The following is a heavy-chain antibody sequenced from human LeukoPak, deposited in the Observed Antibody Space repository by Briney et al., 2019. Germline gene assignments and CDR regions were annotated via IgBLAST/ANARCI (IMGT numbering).Heavy chain of an antibody. CDR1: GCTFSSYG. Sequence: GGSLRLSCAASGCTFSSYGMHWVRQAPGKGLEWVAFIRYDGSNKYYADSVKGRFTISRDNSKNTLYLQMNSLRAEDTAVYYCAKDLLSAAGTIDYWGQGTLVTVSS. CDR3: AKDLLSAAGTIDY. J-gene: IGHJ4*02. D-gene: IGHD6-13*01. CDR2: IRYDGSNK. V-gene: IGHV3-30*02.